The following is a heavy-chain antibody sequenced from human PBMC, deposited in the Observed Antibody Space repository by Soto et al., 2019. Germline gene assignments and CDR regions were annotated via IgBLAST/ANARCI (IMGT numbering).Heavy chain of an antibody. V-gene: IGHV4-30-4*01. CDR2: IYYSGST. D-gene: IGHD6-19*01. CDR3: ARDYDSGWPYYFDY. Sequence: SETLSLTCTVSGGSISSGDYYWSWIRQPPGKGLEWIGYIYYSGSTYYNPSLKSRVTISVDTSKNQFSLKLSSVTAADTAVYSCARDYDSGWPYYFDYWGQGALVTVS. J-gene: IGHJ4*02. CDR1: GGSISSGDYY.